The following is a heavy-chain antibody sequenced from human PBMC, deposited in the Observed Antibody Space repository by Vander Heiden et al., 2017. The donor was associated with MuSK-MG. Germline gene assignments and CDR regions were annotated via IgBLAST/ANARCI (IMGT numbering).Heavy chain of an antibody. CDR3: ARASFVGRYFDWFH. Sequence: QLQLQESGPGLVKPSETLSLTCTVSGGSISSSSYYWGWIRQPPGKGLEWIGSIYYSGSTYYNPSLKSRVTISVDTSKNQFSLKLSSVTAADTAVYYCARASFVGRYFDWFHWGQGTLVTVS. CDR1: GGSISSSSYY. D-gene: IGHD3-9*01. J-gene: IGHJ4*02. CDR2: IYYSGST. V-gene: IGHV4-39*07.